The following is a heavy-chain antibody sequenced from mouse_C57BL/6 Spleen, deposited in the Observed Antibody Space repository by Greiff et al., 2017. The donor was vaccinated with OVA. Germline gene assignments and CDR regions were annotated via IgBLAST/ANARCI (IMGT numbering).Heavy chain of an antibody. V-gene: IGHV5-9*01. J-gene: IGHJ3*01. Sequence: EVMLVESGGGLVKPGGSLKLSCAASGFTFSSYTMSWVRQTPEKRLEWVATISGGGGNTYYPDSVKGRFTISRDNAKNTLYLQMSSLRSEDTALYYCANYDPFAYWGQGTLVTVSA. CDR3: ANYDPFAY. CDR2: ISGGGGNT. D-gene: IGHD2-4*01. CDR1: GFTFSSYT.